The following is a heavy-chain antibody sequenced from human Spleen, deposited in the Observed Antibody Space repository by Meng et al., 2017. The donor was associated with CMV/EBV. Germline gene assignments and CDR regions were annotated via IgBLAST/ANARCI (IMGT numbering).Heavy chain of an antibody. Sequence: GGSLRLSCAASGFTLSEYGMHCVRQAPGKGLEWVGRIKSKTDGGTTDYADSVKGRFTISRDKSKNTLYRQMNSLRAEDTAIYFCGKDASPSGWYEEYWCQGTLVTVSS. CDR3: GKDASPSGWYEEY. CDR2: IKSKTDGGTT. CDR1: GFTLSEYG. D-gene: IGHD6-19*01. V-gene: IGHV3-15*01. J-gene: IGHJ4*02.